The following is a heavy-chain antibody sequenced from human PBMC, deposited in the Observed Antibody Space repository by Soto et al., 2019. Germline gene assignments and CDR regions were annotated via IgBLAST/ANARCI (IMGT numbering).Heavy chain of an antibody. V-gene: IGHV1-8*01. CDR3: ARGQSSSWTGGYYYYYGMDV. CDR1: GYTFTSYD. CDR2: MNPNSGNT. J-gene: IGHJ6*02. Sequence: GASVKVSCKASGYTFTSYDINWVRQATGQGLEWMGWMNPNSGNTGYAQKFQGRVTMTRNTSISTAYMELSSLRSEDTAVYYCARGQSSSWTGGYYYYYGMDVWGQGTTVTVYS. D-gene: IGHD6-13*01.